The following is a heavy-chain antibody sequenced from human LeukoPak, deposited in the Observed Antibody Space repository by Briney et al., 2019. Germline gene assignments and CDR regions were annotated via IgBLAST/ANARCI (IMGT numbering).Heavy chain of an antibody. Sequence: GGSLRLSCAASGFTFSTYDMHWVRQVTGKGLEWVSAIGTGDDTYYLGSVKGRFTISRENAKNVLYLQMSSLRAKDTAVYYCAREIRETVVTRHYYYGIDVWGQGTTVTVSS. V-gene: IGHV3-13*01. CDR2: IGTGDDT. CDR3: AREIRETVVTRHYYYGIDV. CDR1: GFTFSTYD. J-gene: IGHJ6*02. D-gene: IGHD2-15*01.